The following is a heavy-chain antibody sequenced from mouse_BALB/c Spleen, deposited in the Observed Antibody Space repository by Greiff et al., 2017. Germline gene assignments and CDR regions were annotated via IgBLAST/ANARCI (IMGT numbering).Heavy chain of an antibody. D-gene: IGHD2-14*01. J-gene: IGHJ3*01. Sequence: EVKLQQSGAELVKPGASVKLSCTASGFNIKDTYMHWVKQRPEQGLEWIGRIDPANGNTKYDPKFQGKATITADTSSNTAYLQLSSLTSEDTAVYYCASGYRSTWFAYWGQGTLVTVSA. CDR3: ASGYRSTWFAY. CDR2: IDPANGNT. CDR1: GFNIKDTY. V-gene: IGHV14-3*02.